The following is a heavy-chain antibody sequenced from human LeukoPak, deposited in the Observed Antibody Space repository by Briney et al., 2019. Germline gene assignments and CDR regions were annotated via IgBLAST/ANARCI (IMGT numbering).Heavy chain of an antibody. V-gene: IGHV3-13*04. J-gene: IGHJ4*02. Sequence: GGSLRLSCAASGFTFSSYDMHWVRQGTGKGLEWVSGVGTAGDTYYPGSVKGRFTISRENAKNSLYLQMNSLRAGDTAVYYCARGLYYGSDGGIFDYWGQGTLVTVPS. CDR2: VGTAGDT. CDR1: GFTFSSYD. D-gene: IGHD3-10*01. CDR3: ARGLYYGSDGGIFDY.